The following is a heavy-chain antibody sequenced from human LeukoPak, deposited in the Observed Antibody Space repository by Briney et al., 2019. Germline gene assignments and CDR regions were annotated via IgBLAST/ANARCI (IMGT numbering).Heavy chain of an antibody. Sequence: GGSLRLSCAASGFTFSSYAMIWVRQATGKGLEWVSSINGNGGRTYYADSVRGRFTISRDNSKNTLYLQMNSLRAEDTAVYYCANPPTVTSFDSWGQGTLVTVSS. J-gene: IGHJ4*02. D-gene: IGHD4-11*01. CDR1: GFTFSSYA. V-gene: IGHV3-23*01. CDR2: INGNGGRT. CDR3: ANPPTVTSFDS.